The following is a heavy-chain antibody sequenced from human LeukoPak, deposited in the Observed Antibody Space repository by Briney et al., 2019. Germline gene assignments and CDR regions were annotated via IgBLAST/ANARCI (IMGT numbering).Heavy chain of an antibody. CDR3: ARGGGSYYFDY. V-gene: IGHV3-30*14. D-gene: IGHD3-10*01. J-gene: IGHJ4*02. CDR2: ISFDGSNT. Sequence: GRSLRLSCAASGFTFSAHAMHWVRQAPGKGLESVAVISFDGSNTYYPDSVKGRFTISRDNSKNTLYLQMNSLRAEDTAVYYCARGGGSYYFDYWGQGTLVTVSS. CDR1: GFTFSAHA.